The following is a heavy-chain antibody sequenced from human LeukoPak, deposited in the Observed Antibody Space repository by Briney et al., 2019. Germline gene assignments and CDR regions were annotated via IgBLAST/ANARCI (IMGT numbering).Heavy chain of an antibody. V-gene: IGHV3-7*03. D-gene: IGHD2-8*02. CDR2: INQDGSEN. J-gene: IGHJ4*02. CDR1: GLTFSKYC. Sequence: GGTLRLSCAASGLTFSKYCLTWIRQAPGKGLEWVAKINQDGSENNYVYLVKGRFTISTDNAKSSLYLQMTSLKDEGTAVYHCVSRGCTADACFLSSFNCFDHWGQGSLVTVSS. CDR3: VSRGCTADACFLSSFNCFDH.